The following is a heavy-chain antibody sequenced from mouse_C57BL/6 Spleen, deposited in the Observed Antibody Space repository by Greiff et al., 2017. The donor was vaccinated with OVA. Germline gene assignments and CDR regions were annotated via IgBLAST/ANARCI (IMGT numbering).Heavy chain of an antibody. CDR3: ARCDYDDAWFAY. Sequence: VQLQESGAELARPGASVKLSCKASGYTFTSYGISWVKQRTGQGLEWIGEIYPRSGNTYYNEKFKGKATLTADKSSSTAYMELRSLTSEDSAVYFCARCDYDDAWFAYWGQGTLVTVSA. V-gene: IGHV1-81*01. J-gene: IGHJ3*01. D-gene: IGHD2-4*01. CDR1: GYTFTSYG. CDR2: IYPRSGNT.